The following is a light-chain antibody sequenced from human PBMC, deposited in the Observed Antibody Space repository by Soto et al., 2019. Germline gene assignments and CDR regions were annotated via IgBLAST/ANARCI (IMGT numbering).Light chain of an antibody. V-gene: IGKV3-11*01. J-gene: IGKJ1*01. CDR2: DAS. CDR1: QSVSTS. Sequence: IVLTQSPATLSLSPGERVALSCRASQSVSTSLAWYQHKPGQAPRLIIYDASKRAPGIPDRLSGSGSGTDLTLTISSLEPEDLAVYYCQVRDVWSTFGQGTKVEI. CDR3: QVRDVWST.